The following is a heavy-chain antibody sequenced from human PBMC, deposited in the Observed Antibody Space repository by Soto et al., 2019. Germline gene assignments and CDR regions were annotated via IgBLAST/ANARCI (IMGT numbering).Heavy chain of an antibody. J-gene: IGHJ4*02. V-gene: IGHV3-74*01. D-gene: IGHD3-10*01. CDR3: ARSWNYASGSRIDY. CDR1: GFTFSSYW. CDR2: IISDGSNT. Sequence: PGGSLRLSCAASGFTFSSYWMHWVRQAPGKGLVWVSRIISDGSNTYYADSVKGRFTISRDNAKNTLYLQMNSLRAEDTAVYDCARSWNYASGSRIDYWGQGTLVTVSS.